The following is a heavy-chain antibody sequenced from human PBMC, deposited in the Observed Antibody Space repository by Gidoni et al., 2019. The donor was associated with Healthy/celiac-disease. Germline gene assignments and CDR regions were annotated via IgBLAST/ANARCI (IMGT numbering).Heavy chain of an antibody. J-gene: IGHJ6*02. V-gene: IGHV1-69*06. CDR3: ASAGLGGYYYGMDV. CDR1: GDTVSSYA. D-gene: IGHD3-16*01. Sequence: QVQLVPTGAEVTKPGSSATVSCKASGDTVSSYAISWVRPAAGQGREWMGGIITIFGTANYAQKFPGRATITAAKSTSTAYMGLSSLSSEDTAVYYCASAGLGGYYYGMDVWGQGTTVTVSS. CDR2: IITIFGTA.